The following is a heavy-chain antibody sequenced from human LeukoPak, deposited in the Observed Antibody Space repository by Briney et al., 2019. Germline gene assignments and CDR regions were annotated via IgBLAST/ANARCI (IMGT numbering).Heavy chain of an antibody. CDR3: ARGRGRTTSFQSGSSWYMKHRGFFDY. CDR2: FNHSGST. CDR1: GGSFSGYY. Sequence: SETLSLTCAVYGGSFSGYYWSWIRQPPGKGLEWIGEFNHSGSTNYNPSLKSRVTISVGTSKNQFSLKLSSVTAADTAVYYCARGRGRTTSFQSGSSWYMKHRGFFDYWGQGTLVTVSS. D-gene: IGHD6-13*01. V-gene: IGHV4-34*01. J-gene: IGHJ4*02.